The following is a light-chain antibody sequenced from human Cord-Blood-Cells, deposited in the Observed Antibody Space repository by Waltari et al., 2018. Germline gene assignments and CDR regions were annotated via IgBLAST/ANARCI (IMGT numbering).Light chain of an antibody. V-gene: IGKV3-20*01. CDR1: QSVSSSY. CDR3: QQYGSSPYT. Sequence: EIVLTQSPGTLSLSPGERATLCCRASQSVSSSYLAWYQQKPGQAPRLLIYGASGRATGIPDRFRGSGSGTDFTLTISRLEPEDFAVYYCQQYGSSPYTFGHGTHLEIK. J-gene: IGKJ2*01. CDR2: GAS.